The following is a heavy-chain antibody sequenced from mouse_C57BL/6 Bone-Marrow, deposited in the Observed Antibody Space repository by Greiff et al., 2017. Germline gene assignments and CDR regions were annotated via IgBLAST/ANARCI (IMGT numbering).Heavy chain of an antibody. CDR1: GYAFSSSW. V-gene: IGHV1-82*01. CDR3: ARWSTTVVALYYFDY. J-gene: IGHJ2*01. Sequence: VQLQQSGPELVKPGASVKISCKASGYAFSSSWMNWVKQRPGKGLEWIGRIYPGDGDTNYNGKFKGKATLTADKSYSTAYMQLSSLTSEDSAVYFCARWSTTVVALYYFDYWGQGTTLTVSS. CDR2: IYPGDGDT. D-gene: IGHD1-1*01.